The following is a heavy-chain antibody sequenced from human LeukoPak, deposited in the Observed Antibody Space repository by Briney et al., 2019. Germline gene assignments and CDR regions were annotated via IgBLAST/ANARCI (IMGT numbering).Heavy chain of an antibody. Sequence: GGSLRLSCLASGFTFSDFAMNWVRQAPGKGLEWVSHVGGGRANTYYADSVKGRFTISRDDSKSTLYLHLTSLRADDTAVYFCAKDMVRRNAVSDPFDIWGQGTMVTVSS. CDR1: GFTFSDFA. CDR3: AKDMVRRNAVSDPFDI. D-gene: IGHD3-10*01. V-gene: IGHV3-23*01. J-gene: IGHJ3*02. CDR2: VGGGRANT.